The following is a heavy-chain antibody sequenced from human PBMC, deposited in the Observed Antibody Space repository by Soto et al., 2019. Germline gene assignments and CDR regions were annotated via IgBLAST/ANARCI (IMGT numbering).Heavy chain of an antibody. CDR2: ISYHGTEK. V-gene: IGHV3-30*18. D-gene: IGHD5-18*01. CDR3: ANYIGWLDTGTYGMDV. CDR1: GVTFSNYA. Sequence: QVQLVESGGGVVQPGMSLRLSCAASGVTFSNYAMHWVRQAPGKGLEWVADISYHGTEKGYADSVKGRFTISRDNSKNSLYVQMSSLRHEYTAVYYCANYIGWLDTGTYGMDVWGQGRTVIVCS. J-gene: IGHJ6*01.